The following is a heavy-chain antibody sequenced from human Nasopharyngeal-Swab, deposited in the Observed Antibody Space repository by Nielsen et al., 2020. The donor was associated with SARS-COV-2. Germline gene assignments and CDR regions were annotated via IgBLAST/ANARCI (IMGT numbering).Heavy chain of an antibody. CDR3: AKLTDYYYYMDV. D-gene: IGHD3-9*01. CDR1: GFTFSSYW. Sequence: GGSLRLSCAASGFTFSSYWMHWVRQAPGKGLVWVSRINSDGSSTSYADSVKGRFTISRDNAKNSLYLQMNSLRAEDTALYYCAKLTDYYYYMDVWGKGTTVTVSS. J-gene: IGHJ6*03. V-gene: IGHV3-74*01. CDR2: INSDGSST.